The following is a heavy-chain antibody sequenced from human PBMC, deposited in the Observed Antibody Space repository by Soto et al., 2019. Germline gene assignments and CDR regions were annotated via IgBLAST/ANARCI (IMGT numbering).Heavy chain of an antibody. CDR3: ASGSSASAYIDY. V-gene: IGHV4-61*01. CDR1: GGSVSSGSDY. CDR2: IYNSGST. D-gene: IGHD6-13*01. Sequence: PSETLSLTCTVFGGSVSSGSDYWSWIRQPPGRGLEWIGYIYNSGSTDYNTSLKSRVTISVDTSKNQFSLKLTSVTAADTAVYYCASGSSASAYIDYWGQGTQVTVSS. J-gene: IGHJ4*02.